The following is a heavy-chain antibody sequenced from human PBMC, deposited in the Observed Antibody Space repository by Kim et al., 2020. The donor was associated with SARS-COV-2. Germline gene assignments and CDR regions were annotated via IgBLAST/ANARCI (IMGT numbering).Heavy chain of an antibody. Sequence: GGSLRLSCTASGFTFENYAMSWVRQAPGKGLEWVAYIRGGGAKTFYADSVKGRFIISRDNFKNVLSLQNDNLRGRDTAVYYCPECYYSLGNDAFEIWARGTAVTVSS. J-gene: IGHJ3*02. CDR1: GFTFENYA. D-gene: IGHD3-10*01. CDR3: PECYYSLGNDAFEI. V-gene: IGHV3-23*01. CDR2: IRGGGAKT.